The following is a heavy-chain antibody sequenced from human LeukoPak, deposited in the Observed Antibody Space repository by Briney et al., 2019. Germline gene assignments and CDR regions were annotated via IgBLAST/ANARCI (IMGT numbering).Heavy chain of an antibody. D-gene: IGHD2-8*01. J-gene: IGHJ4*02. Sequence: PGGSLRLSCTASGFTFSSDRMHWVRQAPGKGLVWVSRIDSDGTGAVYADAVEGRFTISRDNARNTLYLQMNSLRAEDSAVYYCVRGGFNGDWGQGTLVTVSS. CDR3: VRGGFNGD. CDR2: IDSDGTGA. V-gene: IGHV3-74*03. CDR1: GFTFSSDR.